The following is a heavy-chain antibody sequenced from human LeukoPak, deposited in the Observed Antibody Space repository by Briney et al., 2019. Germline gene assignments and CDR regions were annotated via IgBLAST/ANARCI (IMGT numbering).Heavy chain of an antibody. CDR2: IYYSGST. CDR3: ARVDSKGPYYYYGMDA. V-gene: IGHV4-59*01. J-gene: IGHJ6*02. CDR1: GGSISSYY. D-gene: IGHD2-21*01. Sequence: SETLSLTCTVSGGSISSYYWSWIRQPPGKGLEWIGYIYYSGSTNYNPSLKSRVTISVDTSKNQFSLKLSSVTAADTAVYYCARVDSKGPYYYYGMDAWGQGTTVTVSS.